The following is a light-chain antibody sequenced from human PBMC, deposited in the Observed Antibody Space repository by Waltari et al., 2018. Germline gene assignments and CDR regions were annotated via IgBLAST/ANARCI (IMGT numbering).Light chain of an antibody. CDR3: CSYKRGATWV. J-gene: IGLJ3*02. Sequence: QSVLIQPASVSGSPGQSITISCTGTSSDVGAYDYVSWYQQSPGKAPKLIIYDVVKRPSGVSTRFSAYKSDNTASLTISGLQAEDEGDYYCCSYKRGATWVFGGGTALTVL. V-gene: IGLV2-14*03. CDR2: DVV. CDR1: SSDVGAYDY.